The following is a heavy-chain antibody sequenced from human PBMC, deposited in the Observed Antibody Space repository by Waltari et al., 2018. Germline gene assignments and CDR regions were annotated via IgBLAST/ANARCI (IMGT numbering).Heavy chain of an antibody. Sequence: QVQLVQSGAEVKKPGASVKVSCKASGYTFTSYAMHWVRQAPGQRLEWMGWINAGNGNTKYSQKFQGRVTITRDTSASTAYMELSSLRSEDTAVYYCATKHLITIFGVVMLLDYWGQGTLVTVSS. CDR2: INAGNGNT. CDR1: GYTFTSYA. D-gene: IGHD3-3*01. V-gene: IGHV1-3*01. CDR3: ATKHLITIFGVVMLLDY. J-gene: IGHJ4*02.